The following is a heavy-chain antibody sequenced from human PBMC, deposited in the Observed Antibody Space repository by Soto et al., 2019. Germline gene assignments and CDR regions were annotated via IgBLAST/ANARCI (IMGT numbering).Heavy chain of an antibody. D-gene: IGHD3-16*02. J-gene: IGHJ3*02. CDR3: ARDRFDYIWGSYRYPFGAFDI. CDR2: IYYSGST. CDR1: GGSISSYY. V-gene: IGHV4-59*01. Sequence: QVQLQESGPGLVKPSETLSLTCTVSGGSISSYYWSWIRQPPGKGLEWIGYIYYSGSTNYNPPLKSRVTISVDTSKNQFSLKLSSVTAADTAVYYCARDRFDYIWGSYRYPFGAFDIWGQGTMVTVSS.